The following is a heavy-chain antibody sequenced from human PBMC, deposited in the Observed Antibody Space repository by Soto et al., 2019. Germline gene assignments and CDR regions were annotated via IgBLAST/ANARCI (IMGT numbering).Heavy chain of an antibody. Sequence: PSETLSLTCAVYGGPFSGYYWSWIRQPPGKGLEWIGEINHSGSTNYNPSLKSRVTISVDTSKNQFSLKLSSVTAADTAVYYCARVSVYTSLIAARSTFDYWGQGTLVTVSS. J-gene: IGHJ4*02. CDR1: GGPFSGYY. CDR3: ARVSVYTSLIAARSTFDY. CDR2: INHSGST. D-gene: IGHD6-6*01. V-gene: IGHV4-34*01.